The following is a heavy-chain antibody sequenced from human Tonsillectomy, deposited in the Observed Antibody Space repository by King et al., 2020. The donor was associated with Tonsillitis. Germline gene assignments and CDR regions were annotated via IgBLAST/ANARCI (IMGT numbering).Heavy chain of an antibody. V-gene: IGHV5-51*01. CDR3: AGRGSSSLVY. J-gene: IGHJ4*02. CDR1: GSSFTNYW. D-gene: IGHD6-6*01. CDR2: IYPGDSDT. Sequence: VQLVESGAEMKKPGESLKISCKGSGSSFTNYWIAWVRQMPGKGLEWMGIIYPGDSDTRYNPSFQGQVTISADKSITTAYLQWSSLKASDTAMYYCAGRGSSSLVYWGQGTLVTVSS.